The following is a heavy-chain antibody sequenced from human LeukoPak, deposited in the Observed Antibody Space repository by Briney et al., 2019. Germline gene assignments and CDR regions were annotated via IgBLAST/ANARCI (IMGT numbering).Heavy chain of an antibody. CDR2: ISYDGSNK. CDR3: ARDTIFGVVSWFDP. V-gene: IGHV3-30-3*01. Sequence: TGGSLRLSCAASGFTFSSYAMHWVRQAPGKGLEWVAVISYDGSNKYYADSVKGRFTISRDNSKNTLYLQMNSLRAEDTAVYYCARDTIFGVVSWFDPWGQGTLVTVSS. J-gene: IGHJ5*02. D-gene: IGHD3-3*01. CDR1: GFTFSSYA.